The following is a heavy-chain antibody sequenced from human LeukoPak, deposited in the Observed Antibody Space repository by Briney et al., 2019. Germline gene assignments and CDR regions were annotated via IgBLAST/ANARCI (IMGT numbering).Heavy chain of an antibody. CDR1: GFTFR. Sequence: GGSLRLSCAASGFTFRMSSVRQAPGKGLEWVANIKQDGRDKYYVDSVKGRFTISRDNAKNSLYLQMNSLRAEDTAVYYCARVDGHAHWFDPWGQGTLVTVSS. J-gene: IGHJ5*02. CDR2: IKQDGRDK. V-gene: IGHV3-7*03. CDR3: ARVDGHAHWFDP.